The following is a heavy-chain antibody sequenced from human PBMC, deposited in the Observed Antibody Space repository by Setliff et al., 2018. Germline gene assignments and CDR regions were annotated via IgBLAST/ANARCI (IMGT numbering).Heavy chain of an antibody. CDR1: GYTFTSYY. J-gene: IGHJ4*02. Sequence: ASVKVSCKASGYTFTSYYIHWVRQAPGQGLEWMGVINPNSGGTNYAQKFQGWVTMTRDTSISTAYMELSRLRSDDTAVYYCARRRYYYDSSGYRWGGFYFDYWGQGTLVTVSS. D-gene: IGHD3-22*01. CDR3: ARRRYYYDSSGYRWGGFYFDY. V-gene: IGHV1-2*04. CDR2: INPNSGGT.